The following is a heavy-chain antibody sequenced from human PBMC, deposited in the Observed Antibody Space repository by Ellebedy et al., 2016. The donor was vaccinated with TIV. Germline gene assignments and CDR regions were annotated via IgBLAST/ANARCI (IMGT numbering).Heavy chain of an antibody. CDR1: GGSISSYY. Sequence: MPSETLSLTCTVSGGSISSYYWNWVRQPAGKGLEWIGRIYTSGYTNYNPSLRSRVTLSFDTSKDQFSLKLSSVTAADTAVYYCARGDRRASMVIFYNWGQGTLVTVSS. CDR2: IYTSGYT. J-gene: IGHJ4*02. CDR3: ARGDRRASMVIFYN. D-gene: IGHD4/OR15-4a*01. V-gene: IGHV4-4*07.